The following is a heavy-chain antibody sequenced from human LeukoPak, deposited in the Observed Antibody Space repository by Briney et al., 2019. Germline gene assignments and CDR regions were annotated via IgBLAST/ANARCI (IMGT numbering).Heavy chain of an antibody. J-gene: IGHJ4*02. Sequence: PSETLSLTCAVYGGSFSGYYWSWIRQPPGKGLEWIGEINHSGSTNYNPSLKSRVTISVDTSKNQFSLKLSSVTAADTAVYYCARGYHQQLVRGWDYWGQGTLVTVSS. CDR1: GGSFSGYY. D-gene: IGHD6-13*01. CDR3: ARGYHQQLVRGWDY. V-gene: IGHV4-34*01. CDR2: INHSGST.